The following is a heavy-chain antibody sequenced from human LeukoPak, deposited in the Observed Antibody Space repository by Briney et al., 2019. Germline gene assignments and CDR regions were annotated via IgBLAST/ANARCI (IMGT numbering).Heavy chain of an antibody. D-gene: IGHD5-18*01. CDR1: GVTFSSSS. CDR3: ARGGYSYGPDAFDI. Sequence: RGSLRLSCAASGVTFSSSSMNWVRQAPEKGLEWASYISTSGGTIYYADSVNGRFTISRDNAKNSLYLQMDSLRAEDTAVYYCARGGYSYGPDAFDIWGQGTMVTVSS. CDR2: ISTSGGTI. J-gene: IGHJ3*02. V-gene: IGHV3-48*01.